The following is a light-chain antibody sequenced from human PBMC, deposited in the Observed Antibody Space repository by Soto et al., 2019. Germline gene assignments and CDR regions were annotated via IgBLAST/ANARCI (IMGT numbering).Light chain of an antibody. CDR1: SSNIGAGYD. Sequence: QSALTQPPSVSGAPGQRVTISCTGSSSNIGAGYDVQWYQQLPGTVPKLLIYASNNRPSGVPDRFSGSMSDTSASLAITGLQAEDEADYYCQSFDSSLTVWVFGGGTKLTVL. J-gene: IGLJ3*02. CDR3: QSFDSSLTVWV. CDR2: ASN. V-gene: IGLV1-40*01.